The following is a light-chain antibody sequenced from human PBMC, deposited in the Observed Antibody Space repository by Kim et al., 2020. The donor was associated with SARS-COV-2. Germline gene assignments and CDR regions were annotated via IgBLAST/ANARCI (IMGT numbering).Light chain of an antibody. CDR3: SSYTGSSTLV. CDR2: DVS. Sequence: QSITISCTRTSSDVGGYNFVSWYQQHPGKAPKLMIYDVSNRPSGISNRFSGSKSGNTASLTISGLQAEDEADYYCSSYTGSSTLVFGTGTKVTVL. V-gene: IGLV2-14*03. CDR1: SSDVGGYNF. J-gene: IGLJ1*01.